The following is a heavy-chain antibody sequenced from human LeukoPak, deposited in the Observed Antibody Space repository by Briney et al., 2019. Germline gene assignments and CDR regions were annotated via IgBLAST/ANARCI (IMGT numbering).Heavy chain of an antibody. CDR2: INPEGSEK. CDR3: ARDLAYSRLDY. Sequence: GGSLRLSCAVSGLTFSSSWMDRVRQAPGKGLEWVASINPEGSEKYSADSVKGRFTISRDNAKNSLYLQMDSLRVEDTAFYYCARDLAYSRLDYWGQGMLVTVSS. CDR1: GLTFSSSW. V-gene: IGHV3-7*01. D-gene: IGHD5-18*01. J-gene: IGHJ4*02.